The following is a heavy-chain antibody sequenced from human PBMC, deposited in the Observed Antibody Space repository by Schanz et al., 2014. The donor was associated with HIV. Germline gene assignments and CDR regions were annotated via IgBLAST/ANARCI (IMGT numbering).Heavy chain of an antibody. CDR3: ARQGLRFSLWLDY. V-gene: IGHV3-33*01. CDR1: GFTFSNYG. CDR2: IWYDGSNK. J-gene: IGHJ4*02. Sequence: QVQLVESGGGVVQPGRSLRLSCTASGFTFSNYGMHWVRQAPGKGLEWVAAIWYDGSNKFYADSVKGRFTISRDNSKNTLYRQMNNLRAEDTAVYGCARQGLRFSLWLDYWGQGTPVTVS. D-gene: IGHD4-17*01.